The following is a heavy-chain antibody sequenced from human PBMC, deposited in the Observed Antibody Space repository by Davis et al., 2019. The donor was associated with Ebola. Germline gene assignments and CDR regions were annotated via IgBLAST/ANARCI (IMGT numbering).Heavy chain of an antibody. CDR1: GFTFSSYS. CDR3: AKRGGGGYFSWFDP. J-gene: IGHJ5*02. V-gene: IGHV3-21*04. D-gene: IGHD3-22*01. Sequence: PGGSLRLSCAASGFTFSSYSMNWVRQAPGKGLEWVSSISSSSSYIYYADSVKGRFTISRDNAKNSLYLQMNSLRAEDTAVYYCAKRGGGGYFSWFDPWGQGTLVTVSS. CDR2: ISSSSSYI.